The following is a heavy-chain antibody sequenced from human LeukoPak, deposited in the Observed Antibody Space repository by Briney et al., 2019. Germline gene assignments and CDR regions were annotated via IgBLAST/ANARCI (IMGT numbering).Heavy chain of an antibody. Sequence: TGGSLRLSCAASGFTFSSYEMSWVRQAPGKGLEWVSYISSSSSYIYYADSVKGRFTISRDNAKNSLYLQMNSLRAEDTAVYYCARSFSVGWYFDLWGRGTLVTVSS. CDR1: GFTFSSYE. CDR2: ISSSSSYI. D-gene: IGHD4-23*01. V-gene: IGHV3-21*05. J-gene: IGHJ2*01. CDR3: ARSFSVGWYFDL.